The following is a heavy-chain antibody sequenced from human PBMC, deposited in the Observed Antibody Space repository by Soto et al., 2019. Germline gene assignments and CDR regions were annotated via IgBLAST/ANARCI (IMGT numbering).Heavy chain of an antibody. Sequence: QVQLVESGGGVVQPGRSLRLSCAASGFTFSSYGMHWVRQAPGKGLEWVAVISYDGSNKYYADSVKGRFTISRDNSKNTLYLQMNSLRAEDTAVYYCAKDPFPLAMIVVAGSMDVWGQGTTVTVSS. J-gene: IGHJ6*02. CDR1: GFTFSSYG. V-gene: IGHV3-30*18. D-gene: IGHD3-22*01. CDR2: ISYDGSNK. CDR3: AKDPFPLAMIVVAGSMDV.